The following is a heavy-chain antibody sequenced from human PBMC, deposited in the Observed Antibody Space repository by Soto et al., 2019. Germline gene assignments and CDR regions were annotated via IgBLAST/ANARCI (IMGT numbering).Heavy chain of an antibody. V-gene: IGHV3-23*01. D-gene: IGHD3-10*01. CDR3: AKDVSLGSGTYGHFDN. CDR1: GFTFSTSV. CDR2: ISGSGGGT. Sequence: GGSLRLSCAASGFTFSTSVMNWVRQAPGKGLEWVSGISGSGGGTHYADSVRGRLTISRDNSKNTLYLQMNTLGAEDTAVYYCAKDVSLGSGTYGHFDNWGQGTLVTVSS. J-gene: IGHJ4*02.